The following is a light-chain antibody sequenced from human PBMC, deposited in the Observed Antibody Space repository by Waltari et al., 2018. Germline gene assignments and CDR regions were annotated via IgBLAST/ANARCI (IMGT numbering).Light chain of an antibody. CDR3: QTGGHGTWV. J-gene: IGLJ3*02. CDR1: SGHTSHV. V-gene: IGLV4-69*01. CDR2: VNSDGSN. Sequence: QLVLTQSPSASASLGASVKLPCTLTSGHTSHVIACLPQQPEKGPRYLMKVNSDGSNSKGDEIPDRFAGSSSGAERYLTISSLQSEDEADYYCQTGGHGTWVFGGGTKLTVL.